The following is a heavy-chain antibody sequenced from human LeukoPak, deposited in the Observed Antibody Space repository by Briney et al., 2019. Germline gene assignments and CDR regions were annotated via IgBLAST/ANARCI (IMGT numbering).Heavy chain of an antibody. V-gene: IGHV3-30*02. CDR2: IRYDGSNK. D-gene: IGHD5-18*01. J-gene: IGHJ4*02. Sequence: PGGSLRLSCAASGFTFSSYGMHWVRQAPGKGLEWVAFIRYDGSNKYCADSVKGRFTISRDNSKNTLYLQMNSLRAEDTAVYYCAKADTAMVSPDYWGQGTLVTVSS. CDR1: GFTFSSYG. CDR3: AKADTAMVSPDY.